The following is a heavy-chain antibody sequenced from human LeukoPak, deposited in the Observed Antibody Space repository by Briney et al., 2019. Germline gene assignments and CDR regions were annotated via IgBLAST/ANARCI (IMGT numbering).Heavy chain of an antibody. CDR1: GFTFSSYA. CDR2: ISGSGGST. V-gene: IGHV3-23*01. Sequence: GGSLRLSCAASGFTFSSYAMSWVRQAPGKGLEWVSAISGSGGSTYYADSVKGRFTISRDNSKNMLYLQMNSLRAEDTAVYYCAKCRPIFGVAKSYFDYWGQGTLVTVSS. J-gene: IGHJ4*02. D-gene: IGHD3-3*01. CDR3: AKCRPIFGVAKSYFDY.